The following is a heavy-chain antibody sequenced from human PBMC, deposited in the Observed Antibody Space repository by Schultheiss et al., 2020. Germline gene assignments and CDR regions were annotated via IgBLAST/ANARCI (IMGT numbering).Heavy chain of an antibody. Sequence: GGSLRLSCAASGFTFSSYGMHWVRQAPGKGLEWVAVISYDGSNKYYADSVKGRFTISRDNSKNTLYLQMNSLRAEDTAVYYCAIWFGASEDYWGQGTLVTVSS. CDR2: ISYDGSNK. J-gene: IGHJ4*02. CDR3: AIWFGASEDY. D-gene: IGHD3-10*01. V-gene: IGHV3-30*03. CDR1: GFTFSSYG.